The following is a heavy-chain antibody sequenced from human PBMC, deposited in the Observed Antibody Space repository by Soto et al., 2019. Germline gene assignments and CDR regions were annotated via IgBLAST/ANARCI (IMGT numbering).Heavy chain of an antibody. Sequence: SETLSLTCTVSGDSISSSSYYWAWIRQPPGKGLEWIGNIFYSGITYYNPSLRSRVTMSVDTSKNQFSLKLRSVIAADTAMYYCATSKYSGTFCSLDYWGQGTLVTVSS. CDR1: GDSISSSSYY. CDR2: IFYSGIT. D-gene: IGHD1-26*01. V-gene: IGHV4-39*01. J-gene: IGHJ4*02. CDR3: ATSKYSGTFCSLDY.